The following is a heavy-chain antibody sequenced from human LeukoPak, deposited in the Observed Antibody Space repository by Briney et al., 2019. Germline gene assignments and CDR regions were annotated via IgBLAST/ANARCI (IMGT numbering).Heavy chain of an antibody. CDR1: GFTFSSYA. CDR3: AKDRAVAGLGAFDI. Sequence: PGGSLRLSCAASGFTFSSYAMSWARQAPGKGLEWVSAISGSGGSTYYADSVKGRFTISRDNSKNTLYLQMNSLRAEDTAVNYCAKDRAVAGLGAFDIWGQGTMVTVSS. V-gene: IGHV3-23*01. D-gene: IGHD6-19*01. J-gene: IGHJ3*02. CDR2: ISGSGGST.